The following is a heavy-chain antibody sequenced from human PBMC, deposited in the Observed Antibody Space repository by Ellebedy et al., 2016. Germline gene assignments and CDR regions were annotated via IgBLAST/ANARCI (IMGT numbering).Heavy chain of an antibody. CDR1: GGTFSNYA. J-gene: IGHJ4*02. D-gene: IGHD5-18*01. V-gene: IGHV1-69*13. CDR3: ARDDREGSGYRYGSAPH. CDR2: IIPMFGTA. Sequence: SVKVSCXTSGGTFSNYAISWVRQAPGQGLEWMGGIIPMFGTANYAQKFQGRVTITADESTSTAYMELSSLRSEDTAVYYCARDDREGSGYRYGSAPHWGQGTLVTVSS.